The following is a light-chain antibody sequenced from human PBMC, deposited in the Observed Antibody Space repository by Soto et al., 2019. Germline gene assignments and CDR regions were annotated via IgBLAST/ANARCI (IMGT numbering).Light chain of an antibody. Sequence: DIQMTQSPSSLSASVGNRVSIXXRASQGISNYLAWYQQKPGKVPKXLIYAASTLQPGVPSRFSGSGSGTDFTLTINSLQPDDIATYYCQNYDSAPITFGQGTRLEIK. J-gene: IGKJ5*01. CDR3: QNYDSAPIT. CDR1: QGISNY. V-gene: IGKV1-27*01. CDR2: AAS.